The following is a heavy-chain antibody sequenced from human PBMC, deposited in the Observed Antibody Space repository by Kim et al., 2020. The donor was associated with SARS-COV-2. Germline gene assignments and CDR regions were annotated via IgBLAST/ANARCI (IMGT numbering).Heavy chain of an antibody. J-gene: IGHJ6*01. Sequence: GGSLRLSCAASGFTFSSYGMHWVRQAPGKGLEWVAVISYDGSNKYYADSVKGRFTISRDNSKNTLYLQMNSLRAEDTAVYYCAKAPWGPRNYYYYGMDD. D-gene: IGHD3-16*01. CDR3: AKAPWGPRNYYYYGMDD. V-gene: IGHV3-30*18. CDR1: GFTFSSYG. CDR2: ISYDGSNK.